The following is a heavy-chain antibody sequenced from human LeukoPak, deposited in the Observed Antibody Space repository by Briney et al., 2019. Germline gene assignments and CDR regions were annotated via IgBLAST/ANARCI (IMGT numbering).Heavy chain of an antibody. CDR3: ARDVVAAAGSFDY. D-gene: IGHD6-13*01. CDR2: IYRSGST. J-gene: IGHJ4*02. CDR1: GGSISSGRYY. V-gene: IGHV4-61*02. Sequence: SETLSLTCTVSGGSISSGRYYWSWIRQPAGKGLEWIVRIYRSGSTNYSPSLRSRVTMSVDTSKNQFSLKLSSVTAADTAVYYCARDVVAAAGSFDYWGQGTQVTVSS.